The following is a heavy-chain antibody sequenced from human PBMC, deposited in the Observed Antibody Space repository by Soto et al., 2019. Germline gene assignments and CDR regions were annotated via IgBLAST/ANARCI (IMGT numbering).Heavy chain of an antibody. CDR3: ARDWWEEPAGKETVSQFDY. J-gene: IGHJ4*02. V-gene: IGHV3-33*01. CDR1: GFAFSNYG. CDR2: IWSDGTKK. D-gene: IGHD6-13*01. Sequence: QVHLVESGGGVVQPGRSLTLSCTASGFAFSNYGIHWVRQAPGRGLEWVAVIWSDGTKKFYAGSVRGRFTISRDNSKNTISLQMNSLQAEDTAVYYCARDWWEEPAGKETVSQFDYWGQGTLVTVSS.